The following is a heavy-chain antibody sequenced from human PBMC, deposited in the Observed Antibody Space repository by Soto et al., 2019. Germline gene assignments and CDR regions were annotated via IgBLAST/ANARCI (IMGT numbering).Heavy chain of an antibody. D-gene: IGHD2-15*01. CDR2: ISYDGSNK. Sequence: GGSLRLSCAASGFTFSSYGMHWVRQAPGKGLEWVAVISYDGSNKYYADSVKGRFTISRDNSKNTLYLQMNSLRAEDTAVYYCAKDLGSVGYCSGGSCSYAFDIWGKGTMVTVSS. CDR3: AKDLGSVGYCSGGSCSYAFDI. CDR1: GFTFSSYG. V-gene: IGHV3-30*18. J-gene: IGHJ3*02.